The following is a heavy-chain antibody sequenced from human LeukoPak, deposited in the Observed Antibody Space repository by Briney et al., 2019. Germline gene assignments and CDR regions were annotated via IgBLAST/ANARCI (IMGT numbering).Heavy chain of an antibody. CDR2: ISAYSGNT. CDR1: GYTFTSYG. Sequence: ASVKASCKASGYTFTSYGITWVRQAPGQGLEWRGWISAYSGNTNYAQKLQGRVTMTTDTSTNTAYMELRSLRSDDTAVYYCARDGVGAGGYFDYWGQGTLVTVSS. V-gene: IGHV1-18*01. CDR3: ARDGVGAGGYFDY. D-gene: IGHD1-26*01. J-gene: IGHJ4*02.